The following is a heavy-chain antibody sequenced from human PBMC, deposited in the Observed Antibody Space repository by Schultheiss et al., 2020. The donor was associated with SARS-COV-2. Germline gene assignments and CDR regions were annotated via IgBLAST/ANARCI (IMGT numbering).Heavy chain of an antibody. D-gene: IGHD5-18*01. CDR1: GGSVSSGSYY. V-gene: IGHV4-61*01. CDR2: IYYSGST. J-gene: IGHJ4*02. Sequence: SETLSLTCTVSGGSVSSGSYYWSWIRQPPGKGLEWIGYIYYSGSTNYNPSLKSRVTISVDTSKNQFSLKLSSVTAADTAVYYCARDLGYSYGYNAYFDYWGQGTLVTVSS. CDR3: ARDLGYSYGYNAYFDY.